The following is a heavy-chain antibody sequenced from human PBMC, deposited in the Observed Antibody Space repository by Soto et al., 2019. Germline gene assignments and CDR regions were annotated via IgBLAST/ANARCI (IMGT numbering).Heavy chain of an antibody. V-gene: IGHV4-31*03. CDR2: RSYSGST. CDR3: AREGGLAYCGGDCLYNWFDP. D-gene: IGHD2-21*02. CDR1: GGSISSGDYY. J-gene: IGHJ5*02. Sequence: SETLSLACTVSGGSISSGDYYWSWVRQHPGKGLEWIGYRSYSGSTYYNPSLKSRVTIVVDTSRNQFSLRLSSVTAADTAVYYCAREGGLAYCGGDCLYNWFDPWGQGTLVTVSS.